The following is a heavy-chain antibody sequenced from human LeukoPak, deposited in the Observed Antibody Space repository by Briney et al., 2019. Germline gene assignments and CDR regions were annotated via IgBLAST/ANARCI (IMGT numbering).Heavy chain of an antibody. D-gene: IGHD5-18*01. V-gene: IGHV4-59*01. CDR2: IYYSGST. CDR3: ARSSGYSYGFLDY. J-gene: IGHJ4*02. Sequence: SETLSLTCTVSGGSISSYYWSWIRQPPGKGLEWIGYIYYSGSTNYNPSLKSRVTISVDTSKNQFSLKLSSVTAADTAVYYCARSSGYSYGFLDYWGQGTLATVSS. CDR1: GGSISSYY.